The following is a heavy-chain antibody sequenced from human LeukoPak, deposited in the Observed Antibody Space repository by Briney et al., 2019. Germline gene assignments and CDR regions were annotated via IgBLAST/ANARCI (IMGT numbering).Heavy chain of an antibody. Sequence: SETLSLTCTVSGVSISGYYWSWIRQPAGKGLEWIGRIYTSGSTNYNPSLKSRVTMSVDTSKNQFSLKLSSVTAADTAVYCCAGLPPITMVRGGGDNWFDPWGQGTLVTVSS. CDR2: IYTSGST. CDR3: AGLPPITMVRGGGDNWFDP. D-gene: IGHD3-10*01. J-gene: IGHJ5*02. CDR1: GVSISGYY. V-gene: IGHV4-4*07.